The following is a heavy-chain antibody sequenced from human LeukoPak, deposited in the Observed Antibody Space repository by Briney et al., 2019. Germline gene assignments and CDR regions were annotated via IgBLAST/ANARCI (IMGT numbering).Heavy chain of an antibody. D-gene: IGHD3-10*01. CDR1: WGSISRGGYS. CDR3: YRGIGYYGSGSYHNWFDP. Sequence: SETLSLTCAVSWGSISRGGYSWSWIRQPPGKGLEWIGYIYHSGSTYYNPSLKSRVTISVDRSKNQFYLKLSSVTAADMALYYLYRGIGYYGSGSYHNWFDPWGQGTLVTVSS. J-gene: IGHJ5*02. V-gene: IGHV4-30-2*01. CDR2: IYHSGST.